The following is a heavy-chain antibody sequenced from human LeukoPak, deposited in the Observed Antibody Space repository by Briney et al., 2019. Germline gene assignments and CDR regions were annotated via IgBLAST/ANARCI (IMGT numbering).Heavy chain of an antibody. CDR2: IKQDGSEK. D-gene: IGHD3-3*01. CDR3: ARVWSITIFGVVTQYYFDY. J-gene: IGHJ4*02. CDR1: GFTFSSYW. V-gene: IGHV3-7*01. Sequence: PGGSLRLSCAASGFTFSSYWMSWVRQAPGKGLECVANIKQDGSEKYYVDSVKGRFTISRDNAKNSLYLQMNSLRAEDTAVYYCARVWSITIFGVVTQYYFDYWGQGTLVTVSS.